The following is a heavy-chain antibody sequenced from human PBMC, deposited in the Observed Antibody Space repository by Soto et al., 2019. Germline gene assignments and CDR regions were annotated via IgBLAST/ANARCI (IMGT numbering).Heavy chain of an antibody. CDR1: GGSISSGDYY. CDR3: ASRPSGSGFDP. V-gene: IGHV4-30-4*01. Sequence: PSETLSLTCTVSGGSISSGDYYWSWIRQPPGKGLEWIGYIYHSGSTYYNPSLKSRVTISVDRSKNQFSLKLSSVTAADTAVYYCASRPSGSGFDPWGQGTLVT. CDR2: IYHSGST. J-gene: IGHJ5*02. D-gene: IGHD1-26*01.